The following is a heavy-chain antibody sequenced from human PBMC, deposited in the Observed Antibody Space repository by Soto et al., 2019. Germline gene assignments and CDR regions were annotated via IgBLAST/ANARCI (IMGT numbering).Heavy chain of an antibody. V-gene: IGHV4-61*01. J-gene: IGHJ3*02. D-gene: IGHD3-22*01. Sequence: PSETLSLTCTVSGGSVSSGSYYWSWILHPPGKGLEWIGYIYYSGSTNYTPSLKSRVTISVDTSKNRFSLKLSSVTAADTAVYYCGRTYYYDSSGYYPNAFDIWGQGTMVTVSS. CDR1: GGSVSSGSYY. CDR2: IYYSGST. CDR3: GRTYYYDSSGYYPNAFDI.